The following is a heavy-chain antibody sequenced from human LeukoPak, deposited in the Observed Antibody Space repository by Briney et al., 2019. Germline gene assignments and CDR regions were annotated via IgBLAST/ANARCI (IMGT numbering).Heavy chain of an antibody. J-gene: IGHJ4*02. V-gene: IGHV1-69*01. CDR2: IMPIFGTA. D-gene: IGHD3-10*01. CDR1: GGTFSSYA. Sequence: ASVKVSCKASGGTFSSYAISWVRQAPGQGLGWMGGIMPIFGTANYAQKFQGRVTITADESTSTAYMELSSLRSEDTAVYYCARGRITMGRGVIRETFDYWGQGTLVTVSS. CDR3: ARGRITMGRGVIRETFDY.